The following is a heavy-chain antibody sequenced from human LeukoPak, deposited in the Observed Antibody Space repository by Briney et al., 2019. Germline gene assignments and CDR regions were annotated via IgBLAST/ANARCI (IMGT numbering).Heavy chain of an antibody. CDR3: ARARASGRSGFDY. J-gene: IGHJ4*02. D-gene: IGHD2-15*01. CDR1: GLTVSSYS. CDR2: ISSSSSTI. V-gene: IGHV3-48*02. Sequence: GGSLRLSCVASGLTVSSYSVNWVRQAPGKGLEWVSYISSSSSTIYYADSVKGRFTISRDNAKNSLDLQMNSLRDEDTAVYYCARARASGRSGFDYWGQGTLVTVSS.